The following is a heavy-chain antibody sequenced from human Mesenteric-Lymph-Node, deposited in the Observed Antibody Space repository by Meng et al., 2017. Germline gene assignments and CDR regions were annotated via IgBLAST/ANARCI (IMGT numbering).Heavy chain of an antibody. CDR3: VRDTRRGGGWFDP. Sequence: QEQLQETGQGLVRPSQTLSLTCAVSGDSITSGDYSWTWIRQPPGKGLEWIGYIYHGVNIYYTPSLRSRVTISVDKSRNQFSLKLTSVSAADTAVYYCVRDTRRGGGWFDPWGQGTLVTVSS. CDR2: IYHGVNI. V-gene: IGHV4-30-2*01. J-gene: IGHJ5*02. D-gene: IGHD3-10*01. CDR1: GDSITSGDYS.